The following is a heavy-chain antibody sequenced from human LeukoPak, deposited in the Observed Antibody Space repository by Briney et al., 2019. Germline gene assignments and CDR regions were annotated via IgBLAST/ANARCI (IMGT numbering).Heavy chain of an antibody. CDR3: ARESGSYEELYYYYYGMDV. CDR2: IYYSGST. D-gene: IGHD1-26*01. J-gene: IGHJ6*02. V-gene: IGHV4-31*03. CDR1: GGSISSGGYY. Sequence: SETLSLTCTVSGGSISSGGYYWSWIRQHPGKGLEWIGYIYYSGSTYYNPSFKSRVTISVDTSKNQFSLQLNSVTPEDTAVYYCARESGSYEELYYYYYGMDVWGQGTTVTVSS.